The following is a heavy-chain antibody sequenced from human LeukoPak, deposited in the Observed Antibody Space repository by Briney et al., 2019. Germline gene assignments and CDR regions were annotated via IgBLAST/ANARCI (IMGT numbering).Heavy chain of an antibody. D-gene: IGHD2-2*01. CDR2: IRSKAYGGTT. Sequence: GRSLRLSCTASGFTFGDYAMSWVRQAPGKGLEWVGFIRSKAYGGTTEYAASVKGRFTTSRDDSKSIAYLQMNSLKTEDTAVYYCTRVVLLWRRGYFDYWGQGTLVTVSS. V-gene: IGHV3-49*04. CDR1: GFTFGDYA. J-gene: IGHJ4*02. CDR3: TRVVLLWRRGYFDY.